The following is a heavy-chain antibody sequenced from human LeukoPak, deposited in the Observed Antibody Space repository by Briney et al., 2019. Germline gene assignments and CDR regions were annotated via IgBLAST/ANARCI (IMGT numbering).Heavy chain of an antibody. Sequence: RRSLRLSCAASGFTFSSYWTHWVRQAPRKVLVWVSRINSDGSSTSYADSVKGRFTISRDNAKNTLYLQMNSLRAEDTAVYYWARARYGGNYYFDYWGQGTLVTVSS. V-gene: IGHV3-74*01. D-gene: IGHD4-23*01. J-gene: IGHJ4*02. CDR2: INSDGSST. CDR1: GFTFSSYW. CDR3: ARARYGGNYYFDY.